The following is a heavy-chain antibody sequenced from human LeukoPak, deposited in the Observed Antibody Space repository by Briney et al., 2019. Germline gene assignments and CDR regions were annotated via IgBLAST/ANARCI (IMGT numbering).Heavy chain of an antibody. CDR2: ISRSGST. CDR1: GGSISSSNYY. V-gene: IGHV4-39*01. CDR3: ARHGIGAGSGTNFDY. J-gene: IGHJ4*02. D-gene: IGHD3-10*01. Sequence: SETLSLTCTVSGGSISSSNYYWGWIRQPPGKGLEWIGEISRSGSTRYDPSLENRVTMSLDTSKNQFSLRLTFVTAADTAMYYCARHGIGAGSGTNFDYWGQGTLVTVSS.